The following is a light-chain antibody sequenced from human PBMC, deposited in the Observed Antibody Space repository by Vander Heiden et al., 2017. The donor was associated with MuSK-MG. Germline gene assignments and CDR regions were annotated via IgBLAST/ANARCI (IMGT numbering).Light chain of an antibody. CDR2: WAS. J-gene: IGKJ1*01. CDR3: QQDDSTPQT. Sequence: DIVMTHSPDSPAVSLRQRATINSKSSQSVLYSSNNKNYLAWYQQKPGQPPKLLIYWASTRESGVPDRFSGSGSGTDFTLTISSLQAEDVAVYYCQQDDSTPQTFGQGTKVEIK. CDR1: QSVLYSSNNKNY. V-gene: IGKV4-1*01.